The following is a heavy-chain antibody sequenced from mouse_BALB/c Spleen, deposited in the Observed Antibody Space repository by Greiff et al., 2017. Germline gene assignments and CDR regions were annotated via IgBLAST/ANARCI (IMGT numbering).Heavy chain of an antibody. Sequence: EVQRVESGGDLVKPGGSLKLSCAASGFAFSSYDMSWVRQTPEKRLEWVAYISNGGGNTYYPDTVKGRFTISRHNAKNTLYLQMSSLKSEDTAMYYCARGLGRNFDYWGQGTTLTVSS. CDR2: ISNGGGNT. D-gene: IGHD4-1*01. J-gene: IGHJ2*01. CDR3: ARGLGRNFDY. CDR1: GFAFSSYD. V-gene: IGHV5-12-1*01.